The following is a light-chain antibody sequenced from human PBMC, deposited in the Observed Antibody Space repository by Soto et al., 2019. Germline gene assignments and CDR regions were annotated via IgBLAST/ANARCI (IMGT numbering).Light chain of an antibody. CDR1: SIDVGGYNY. V-gene: IGLV2-8*01. J-gene: IGLJ2*01. Sequence: QYALTQPPSASGSPGQSVTISCTRTSIDVGGYNYVSWYQQHPGKAPKLMIYEVSKRPSGVPDRFSGSKSGNTASLTVSGLQAEDEADYYCSSYAGSNVVFGGGTKLTV. CDR2: EVS. CDR3: SSYAGSNVV.